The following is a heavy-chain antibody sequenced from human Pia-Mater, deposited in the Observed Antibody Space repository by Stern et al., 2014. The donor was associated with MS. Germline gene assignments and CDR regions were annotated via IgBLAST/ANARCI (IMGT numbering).Heavy chain of an antibody. CDR1: GYSFSDFY. CDR3: TRGDLVIVSVVLGRFDP. Sequence: VQLVQSGAELKKPGASLTVSCKASGYSFSDFYIHWVRQAPGQGLEWMGRINPKSGGTKYAQKFPGRVTMTSDTSSSTAHMELSRLTSDDTAIYYCTRGDLVIVSVVLGRFDPWGQGTLATVAS. CDR2: INPKSGGT. D-gene: IGHD2/OR15-2a*01. V-gene: IGHV1-2*06. J-gene: IGHJ5*02.